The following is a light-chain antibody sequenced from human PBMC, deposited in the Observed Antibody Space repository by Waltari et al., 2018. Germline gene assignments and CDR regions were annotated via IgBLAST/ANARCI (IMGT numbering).Light chain of an antibody. J-gene: IGKJ2*01. CDR1: QGINTY. Sequence: DIQLTQSPSSLSASVGDRVTITCRASQGINTYLAWYQQKLGKDPKLLIYVASTLQSGVPSRFSGSGSGTEFTLTISSLQPEDFATYYCQQVKTYPYTFGQGTKLEIK. CDR2: VAS. V-gene: IGKV1-9*01. CDR3: QQVKTYPYT.